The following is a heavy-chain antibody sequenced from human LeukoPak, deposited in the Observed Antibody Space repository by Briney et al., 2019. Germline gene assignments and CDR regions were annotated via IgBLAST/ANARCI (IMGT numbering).Heavy chain of an antibody. V-gene: IGHV1-46*01. Sequence: ASVKVSCKASGYTFTSYYIHWVRQAPGQGLEWMGIINPSGGSTSYAQKFQGRVTMTRDTSTSTVYMELSSLRSEDTAVYYCARGGVRIAAAGTPSDYWGQGTLVTVSS. CDR1: GYTFTSYY. CDR2: INPSGGST. J-gene: IGHJ4*02. CDR3: ARGGVRIAAAGTPSDY. D-gene: IGHD6-13*01.